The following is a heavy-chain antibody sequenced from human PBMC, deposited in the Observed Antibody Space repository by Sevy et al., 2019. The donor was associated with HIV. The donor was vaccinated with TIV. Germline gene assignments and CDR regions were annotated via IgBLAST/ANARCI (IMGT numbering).Heavy chain of an antibody. CDR3: ARGTTGQAFDI. CDR1: GFTFSSYG. V-gene: IGHV3-33*01. CDR2: IWYDESNK. Sequence: GGSLRLSCAASGFTFSSYGMHWVRQAPGKGLEWVAVIWYDESNKYYTDSVRGRFTISRDNSKNTLYLQMNSLRAEDTAVYYCARGTTGQAFDIWGQGTMVTVSS. J-gene: IGHJ3*02. D-gene: IGHD1-1*01.